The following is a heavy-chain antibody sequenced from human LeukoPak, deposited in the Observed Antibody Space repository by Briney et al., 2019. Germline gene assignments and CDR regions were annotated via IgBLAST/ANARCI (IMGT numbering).Heavy chain of an antibody. D-gene: IGHD6-13*01. CDR1: GYTFTGYF. J-gene: IGHJ4*02. V-gene: IGHV1-2*02. Sequence: GASVKVSCKASGYTFTGYFMHWVRQAPGQGLEWMGWINPNSGDTNYAQKFQGRVTMTRDTSISTAYMELSRLRSDDTALYYCARDQGTDNTSWSSFDYWGQGTLVTVSS. CDR2: INPNSGDT. CDR3: ARDQGTDNTSWSSFDY.